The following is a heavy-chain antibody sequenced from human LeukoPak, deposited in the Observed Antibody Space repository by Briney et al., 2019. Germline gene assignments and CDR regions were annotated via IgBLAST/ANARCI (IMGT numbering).Heavy chain of an antibody. D-gene: IGHD6-13*01. CDR1: GFTFSSYS. V-gene: IGHV3-66*01. J-gene: IGHJ6*03. Sequence: AGGSPRLSCAASGFTFSSYSMNWVRQAPGKGLEWVSVIYSGGSTYYADSVKGRFTISRDNSKNTLYLQMNSLRAEDTAVYYCARGVGYSSSWYLGYYMDVWGKGTTVTISS. CDR2: IYSGGST. CDR3: ARGVGYSSSWYLGYYMDV.